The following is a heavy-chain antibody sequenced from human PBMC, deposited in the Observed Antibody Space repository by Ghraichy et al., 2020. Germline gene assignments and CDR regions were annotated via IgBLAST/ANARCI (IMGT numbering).Heavy chain of an antibody. D-gene: IGHD3-16*01. CDR2: INEDGRIT. V-gene: IGHV3-74*01. CDR1: GSTFRNYW. J-gene: IGHJ4*02. CDR3: ARDVGGRSSF. Sequence: GESLNISCEDSGSTFRNYWMHWVRQVPGKGLVWVSRINEDGRITNYADSVEGRFTISRDNARNTLYLQMNSLRAEDTAVYYCARDVGGRSSFWGQGTLVTVSS.